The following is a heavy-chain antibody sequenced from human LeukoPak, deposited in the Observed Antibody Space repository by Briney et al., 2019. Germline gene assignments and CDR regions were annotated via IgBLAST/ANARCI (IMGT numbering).Heavy chain of an antibody. V-gene: IGHV3-7*01. CDR1: GFTFSSYW. Sequence: PGGSLRLSCAASGFTFSSYWMSWVRQAPGKGLEWVANIKQDGSEKYYVDSVKGRFTISRDNAKNSLYLQMNSLRAEDTGVYYCARGGGGHYYDSSSLIDYWGQGTLVTVSS. CDR3: ARGGGGHYYDSSSLIDY. J-gene: IGHJ4*02. CDR2: IKQDGSEK. D-gene: IGHD3-22*01.